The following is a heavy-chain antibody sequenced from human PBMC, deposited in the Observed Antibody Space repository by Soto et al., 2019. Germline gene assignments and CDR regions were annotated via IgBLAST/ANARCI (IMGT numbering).Heavy chain of an antibody. CDR3: ARTPGIAAAGRYNWFDP. J-gene: IGHJ5*02. Sequence: GGSLRLSCAASGFTFSSYGMNWVRQAPGKGLEWVANIKQDGSEKYYVDSVKGRFTISRDNAKNSLYLQMNSLRAEDTAVYYCARTPGIAAAGRYNWFDPWGQGTLVTVSS. CDR2: IKQDGSEK. CDR1: GFTFSSYG. V-gene: IGHV3-7*01. D-gene: IGHD6-13*01.